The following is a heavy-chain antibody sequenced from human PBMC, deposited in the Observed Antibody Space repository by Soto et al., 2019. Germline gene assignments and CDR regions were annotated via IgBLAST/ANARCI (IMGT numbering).Heavy chain of an antibody. Sequence: VQLVQSGAEVKKPGSSVKVSCKASGGTFSSYAISWVRQAPGQGLEWMGGIIPIFGTANYAQKFQGRVTITADESTSTAYMELSSLRSEDTAVYYCARKANYYDSSGYINWGQGTLVTVSS. D-gene: IGHD3-22*01. CDR3: ARKANYYDSSGYIN. V-gene: IGHV1-69*01. J-gene: IGHJ1*01. CDR1: GGTFSSYA. CDR2: IIPIFGTA.